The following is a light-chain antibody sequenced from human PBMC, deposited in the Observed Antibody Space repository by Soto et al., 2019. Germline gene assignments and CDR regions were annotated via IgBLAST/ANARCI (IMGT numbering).Light chain of an antibody. V-gene: IGKV3-20*01. CDR1: ESISSSY. CDR3: QQYVSSPRT. Sequence: DILLTQSPCTLSLSPGERSTLSCGSSESISSSYLAWYQQKPGQAPRLLIYGPSSRATGIPDRFSGSGSGTDFTLTISRLEPEDFAVYYCQQYVSSPRTFGQGTKVDIK. J-gene: IGKJ1*01. CDR2: GPS.